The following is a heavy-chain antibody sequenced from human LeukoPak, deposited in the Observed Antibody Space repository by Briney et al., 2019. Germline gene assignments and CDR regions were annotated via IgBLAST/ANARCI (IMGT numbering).Heavy chain of an antibody. D-gene: IGHD3-10*01. J-gene: IGHJ5*02. CDR2: IYYNGST. V-gene: IGHV4-30-4*08. CDR1: GGSISSGDYY. CDR3: ARTSLGGAWFDP. Sequence: SETLSLTCTVSGGSISSGDYYWSWIREPPGKGLEWIGYIYYNGSTYYNPSLKSRVTISVDTSKNQFSLKLSSVTAADTAVYYCARTSLGGAWFDPWGQGTLVTVSS.